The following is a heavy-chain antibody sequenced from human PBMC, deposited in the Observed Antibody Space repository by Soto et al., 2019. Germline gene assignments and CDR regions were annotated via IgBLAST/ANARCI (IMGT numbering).Heavy chain of an antibody. Sequence: PGGSLRLSCAASGFTFSSYGMHWVRQAPGKGLEWVAVIWYDGSNKYYADSVKGRFTISRDNSKNTLYLQMNSLRAEDTAVYYCARDLPARVLETRSPYAFDIWGQGTMVTVSS. CDR2: IWYDGSNK. CDR1: GFTFSSYG. J-gene: IGHJ3*02. D-gene: IGHD3-10*01. V-gene: IGHV3-33*01. CDR3: ARDLPARVLETRSPYAFDI.